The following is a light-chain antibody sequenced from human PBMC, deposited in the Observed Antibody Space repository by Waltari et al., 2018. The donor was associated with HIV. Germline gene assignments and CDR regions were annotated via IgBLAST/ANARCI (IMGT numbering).Light chain of an antibody. CDR3: AAWDDSLNGWV. V-gene: IGLV1-44*01. CDR2: SNK. Sequence: QSVLTQPPSASGTPGQRVTISCSGSSSTIGSYTVHWYQQLPGTAPKLLIYSNKQRPSGVPDRFSGSKSGTSASLAISGLQSEDEADYYCAAWDDSLNGWVFGGGTKLTVL. J-gene: IGLJ3*02. CDR1: SSTIGSYT.